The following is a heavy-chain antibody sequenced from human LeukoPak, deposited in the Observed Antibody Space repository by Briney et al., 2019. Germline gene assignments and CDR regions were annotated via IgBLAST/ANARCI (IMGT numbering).Heavy chain of an antibody. D-gene: IGHD6-19*01. Sequence: GGSLRLSCAASGFTFSSYGMHWVRQAPGKGLEWVAVIWYDGSKKYYADSVKGRFTISRDNSKNTLYLQMNSLRAEDTAVYYCARRGGNSGWFDFWGQGTLVTVSS. CDR1: GFTFSSYG. CDR2: IWYDGSKK. V-gene: IGHV3-33*01. J-gene: IGHJ4*02. CDR3: ARRGGNSGWFDF.